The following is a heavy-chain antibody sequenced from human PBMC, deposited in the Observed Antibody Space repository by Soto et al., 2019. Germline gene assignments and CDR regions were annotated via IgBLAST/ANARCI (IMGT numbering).Heavy chain of an antibody. Sequence: QVQLVQSGAEVKKPGSSVRVSCKASGGTLNSYTISWVRQAPGQGLEWMGGIIPVFGTTAYAQNFPGRVTITADQSTGTAYLDLYSLRSEDTAIYYCSISNSYGRGDFWGQGTLVTVSS. D-gene: IGHD4-17*01. CDR2: IIPVFGTT. CDR1: GGTLNSYT. CDR3: SISNSYGRGDF. J-gene: IGHJ4*02. V-gene: IGHV1-69*01.